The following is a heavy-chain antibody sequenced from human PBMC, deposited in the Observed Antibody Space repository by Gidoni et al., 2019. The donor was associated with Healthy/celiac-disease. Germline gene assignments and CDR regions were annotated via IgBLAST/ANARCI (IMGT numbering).Heavy chain of an antibody. Sequence: EVQLVESGGGLFLPGGSLRLSCAAPGFTVSTNYMSWVRQAPGKGLEWVSVIYSGGSTYNADSVKGRFTISRDNSKNTLYLQMNSLRAEDTAVYYCASSMTTVTSFDYWGQGTLVTVSS. V-gene: IGHV3-66*01. D-gene: IGHD4-17*01. CDR2: IYSGGST. J-gene: IGHJ4*02. CDR1: GFTVSTNY. CDR3: ASSMTTVTSFDY.